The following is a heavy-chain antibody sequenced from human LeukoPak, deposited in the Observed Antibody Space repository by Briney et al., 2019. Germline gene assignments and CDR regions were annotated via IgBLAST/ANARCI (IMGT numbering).Heavy chain of an antibody. Sequence: SETLSLTCAVYSGSFSGYYRSWIRQPPGKGLVWIGEINHSGSTNYNPSLKSRVTISVDTSKNQFSLKLSSVTAADTAVYYCARRRRSYYYMDVWGKGTTVTISS. D-gene: IGHD3-16*02. J-gene: IGHJ6*03. CDR2: INHSGST. CDR3: ARRRRSYYYMDV. CDR1: SGSFSGYY. V-gene: IGHV4-34*01.